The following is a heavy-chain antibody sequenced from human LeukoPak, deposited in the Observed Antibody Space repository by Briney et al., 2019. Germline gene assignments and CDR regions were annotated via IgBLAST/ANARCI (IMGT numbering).Heavy chain of an antibody. CDR3: ARDTVPGIAVAGTERIDY. CDR2: IYYSGST. D-gene: IGHD6-19*01. CDR1: GGSISSYY. V-gene: IGHV4-39*07. Sequence: SETLSLTCTVSGGSISSYYWGWIRQPPGKGLERIGSIYYSGSTYYNPSLKSRVTISVDTSKNQFSLKLSSVTAADTAVYYCARDTVPGIAVAGTERIDYWGQGTLVTVSS. J-gene: IGHJ4*02.